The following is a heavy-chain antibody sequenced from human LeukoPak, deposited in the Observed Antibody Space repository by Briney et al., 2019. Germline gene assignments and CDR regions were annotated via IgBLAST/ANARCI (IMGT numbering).Heavy chain of an antibody. Sequence: PGGSLRLSCAASGFTVSSDYMSWVRQAPGKGLEWVSVIYSGGSTYYADSVKGRFTISRDNSKNTLYLQMNSLRAEDTAVYYCARSSGWYNWFDPWGQGTLVTVSS. D-gene: IGHD6-19*01. CDR3: ARSSGWYNWFDP. V-gene: IGHV3-66*01. CDR1: GFTVSSDY. CDR2: IYSGGST. J-gene: IGHJ5*02.